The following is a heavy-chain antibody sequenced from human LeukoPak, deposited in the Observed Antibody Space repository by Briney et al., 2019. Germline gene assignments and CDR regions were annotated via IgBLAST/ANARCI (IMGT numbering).Heavy chain of an antibody. J-gene: IGHJ4*02. V-gene: IGHV3-30*18. CDR2: ISYDGSNK. CDR3: AKDWTMTTVTFFDC. Sequence: PGGTLRLSCAASGFTLSSYGVHWVRQAPGKGLEWVAVISYDGSNKYYADSVKGRFTISRDNSKNTLYLQMNSLRAEDTAAYFCAKDWTMTTVTFFDCWGQGTLVTVSS. CDR1: GFTLSSYG. D-gene: IGHD4-17*01.